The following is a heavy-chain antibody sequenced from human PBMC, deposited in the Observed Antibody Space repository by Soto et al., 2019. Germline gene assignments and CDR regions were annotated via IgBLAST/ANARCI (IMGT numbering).Heavy chain of an antibody. J-gene: IGHJ6*02. CDR3: ARTSYGYLSYYYYGMDV. CDR2: IIPIFGTA. V-gene: IGHV1-69*13. CDR1: GGTFSSDA. Sequence: LVKVACKASGGTFSSDAISWVRQTPGQGLEWMGGIIPIFGTANYAQKFQGRVTITADESTSTAYMELSSLRSEDTAVYYCARTSYGYLSYYYYGMDVWGQGTTVTVSS. D-gene: IGHD5-18*01.